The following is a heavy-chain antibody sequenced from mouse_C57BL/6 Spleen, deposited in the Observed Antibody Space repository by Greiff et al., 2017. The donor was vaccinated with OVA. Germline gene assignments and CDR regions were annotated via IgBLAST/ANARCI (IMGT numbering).Heavy chain of an antibody. J-gene: IGHJ2*01. V-gene: IGHV1-66*01. Sequence: QVQLKQSGPELVKPGASVKISCKASGYSFPSYYIHWVKQRPGPGLEWIGWIYPGSGNTKYNEKFTGKATLTADTSSSTAYMQLSSLTSEDSAVYYCARVYYGNYEGVYWGQGTTLTGSS. CDR3: ARVYYGNYEGVY. CDR1: GYSFPSYY. D-gene: IGHD2-1*01. CDR2: IYPGSGNT.